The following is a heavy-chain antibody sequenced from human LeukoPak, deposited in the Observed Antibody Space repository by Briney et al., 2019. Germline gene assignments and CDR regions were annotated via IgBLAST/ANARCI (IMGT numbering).Heavy chain of an antibody. D-gene: IGHD4-17*01. CDR2: ISAGSGNT. V-gene: IGHV3-23*01. J-gene: IGHJ4*02. CDR3: ARAYGDSTTIDY. CDR1: GFTFSTYA. Sequence: GGSLRLSCAASGFTFSTYAMSWVRQAPGKGLEWVSTISAGSGNTYYAASVKGRFTISRDNSKNTLYLQMNSLRAEDTAVYYCARAYGDSTTIDYWGQGTLVTVSS.